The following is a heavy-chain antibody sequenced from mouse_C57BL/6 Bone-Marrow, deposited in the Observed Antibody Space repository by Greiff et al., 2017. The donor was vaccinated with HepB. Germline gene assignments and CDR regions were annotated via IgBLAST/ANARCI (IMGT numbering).Heavy chain of an antibody. CDR1: GYTFTSYW. Sequence: QVQLKQPGAELVKPGASVKLSCKASGYTFTSYWMHWVKQRPGQGLEWIGMIHPNSGSTNYNEKFKSKATLTVDKSSSTAYMQLSSLTSEDSAVYYCASIYYGYDKYFDVWGTGTTVTGSS. J-gene: IGHJ1*03. V-gene: IGHV1-64*01. CDR3: ASIYYGYDKYFDV. CDR2: IHPNSGST. D-gene: IGHD2-2*01.